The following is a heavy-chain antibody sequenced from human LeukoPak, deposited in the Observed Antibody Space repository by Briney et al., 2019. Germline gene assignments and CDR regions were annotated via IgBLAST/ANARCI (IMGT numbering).Heavy chain of an antibody. V-gene: IGHV3-30-3*01. D-gene: IGHD5-18*01. CDR3: ARAPDTAMVNLDY. J-gene: IGHJ4*02. CDR2: ISYDGSNK. CDR1: GFTFSSHA. Sequence: GGSLRLSCAASGFTFSSHAMHWVRQAPGKGLEWVAVISYDGSNKYYADSVKGRFTISRDNSKNTLYLQMNSLRAEDTAVYYCARAPDTAMVNLDYWGQGTLVTVSS.